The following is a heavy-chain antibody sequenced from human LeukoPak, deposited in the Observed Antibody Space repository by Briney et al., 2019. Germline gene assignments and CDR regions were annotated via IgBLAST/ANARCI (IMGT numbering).Heavy chain of an antibody. CDR3: ARHGLGGSGSPNFDY. D-gene: IGHD3-10*01. CDR2: IFYSGST. Sequence: PSETLSLTCTVSGGSVSSGTYYWSWIRQPPGKGLEWIGYIFYSGSTNYNPSLKSRVTISVDTSKNQFSLKLSSVTAADTAFYYCARHGLGGSGSPNFDYWGQGTLVTVSS. J-gene: IGHJ4*02. V-gene: IGHV4-61*01. CDR1: GGSVSSGTYY.